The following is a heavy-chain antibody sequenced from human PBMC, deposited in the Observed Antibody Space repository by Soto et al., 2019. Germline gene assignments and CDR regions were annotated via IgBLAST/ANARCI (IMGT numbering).Heavy chain of an antibody. J-gene: IGHJ5*02. D-gene: IGHD3-10*01. V-gene: IGHV1-8*01. CDR1: GYIFTNND. CDR3: ARMESFGSLNWFDP. CDR2: MNPGSGDT. Sequence: ASVKVSCKASGYIFTNNDVSWVRQATGQGLEWMGWMNPGSGDTGYAQKFQGRVTMTRDISIATAYMELTSLTSDDTAIYYCARMESFGSLNWFDPWGQGTLVTVSS.